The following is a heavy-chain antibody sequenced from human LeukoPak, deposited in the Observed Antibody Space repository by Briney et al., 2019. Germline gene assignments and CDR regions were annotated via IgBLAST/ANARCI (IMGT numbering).Heavy chain of an antibody. CDR1: GYTFTSYD. Sequence: ASVKVSCKASGYTFTSYDINWVRQATGQGLEWMGWMNPNSGNTGYAQKLQGRVTMTTDTSTSTAYMELRSLRSDDTAVYYCARVPQTKIFGVVITGLGFDYWGQGTLVTVSS. J-gene: IGHJ4*02. CDR3: ARVPQTKIFGVVITGLGFDY. V-gene: IGHV1-8*02. CDR2: MNPNSGNT. D-gene: IGHD3-3*01.